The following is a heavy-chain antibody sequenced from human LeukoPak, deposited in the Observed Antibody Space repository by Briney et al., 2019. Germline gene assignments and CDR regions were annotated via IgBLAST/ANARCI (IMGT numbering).Heavy chain of an antibody. Sequence: GGSLRLSCAASGFTFSNYALSWVRQVPGKRLEWVSAISSGADTTGYADSVKGRFTISRDNSKSTIYLQMNSLRAEDTAVYYCAKDLEQSYSGWSTSYDGWGQGPLVTVSS. CDR1: GFTFSNYA. CDR2: ISSGADTT. D-gene: IGHD6-19*01. CDR3: AKDLEQSYSGWSTSYDG. V-gene: IGHV3-23*01. J-gene: IGHJ4*02.